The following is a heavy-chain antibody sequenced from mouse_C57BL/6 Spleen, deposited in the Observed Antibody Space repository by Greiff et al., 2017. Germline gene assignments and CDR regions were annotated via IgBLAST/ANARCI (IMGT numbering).Heavy chain of an antibody. D-gene: IGHD1-1*01. V-gene: IGHV1-72*01. CDR2: TDPNSGGT. CDR1: GYTFTSYW. Sequence: QVQLQQPGAELVKPGASVKLSCKASGYTFTSYWMHWVKQRPGRGLEWIGRTDPNSGGTKYNKKFKSKATLTVDKPSSTAYMQLSSLTSEDSAVYYCARNYFYAMDYWGQGTSVTVSA. J-gene: IGHJ4*01. CDR3: ARNYFYAMDY.